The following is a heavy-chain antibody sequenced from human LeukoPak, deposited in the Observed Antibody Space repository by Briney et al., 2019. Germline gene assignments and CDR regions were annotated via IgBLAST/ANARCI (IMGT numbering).Heavy chain of an antibody. CDR2: IIPIFGTA. Sequence: SVKVSCKASGYTFTSYYMHWVRQAPGQGLEWMGGIIPIFGTANYAQKFQGRVTITADESTSTAYMELSSLRSEDTAVYYCASAGVVIRSFDYWGQGTLVTVSS. CDR3: ASAGVVIRSFDY. J-gene: IGHJ4*02. V-gene: IGHV1-69*13. D-gene: IGHD3-3*01. CDR1: GYTFTSYY.